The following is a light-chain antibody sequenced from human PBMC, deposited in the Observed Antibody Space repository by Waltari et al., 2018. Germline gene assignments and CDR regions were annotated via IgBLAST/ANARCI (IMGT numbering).Light chain of an antibody. V-gene: IGLV2-14*01. Sequence: QSVLTQPASVSGSPGQSITISCTGTSSDVGGYNYVSWYQQHPGKAPKLIIYEVSNRPSGVSNRFSGSKSGNTASLTISGLQAEDEADYYCSSYTSSSTLVFGGGTYLTVL. J-gene: IGLJ2*01. CDR1: SSDVGGYNY. CDR3: SSYTSSSTLV. CDR2: EVS.